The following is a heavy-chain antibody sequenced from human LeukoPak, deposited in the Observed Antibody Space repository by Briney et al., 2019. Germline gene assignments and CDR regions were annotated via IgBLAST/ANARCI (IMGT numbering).Heavy chain of an antibody. D-gene: IGHD3-10*01. V-gene: IGHV1-18*01. CDR3: AREGHYGSGSSDAFDI. Sequence: ASVKVSCNASGYTFTSYGISWVRQAPGQGLEWMGWISAYNGNTNYAQKPQGRVTMTTDTSTSTAYMELRSLRSDDTAVYYCAREGHYGSGSSDAFDIWGQGTMVTVSS. CDR2: ISAYNGNT. J-gene: IGHJ3*02. CDR1: GYTFTSYG.